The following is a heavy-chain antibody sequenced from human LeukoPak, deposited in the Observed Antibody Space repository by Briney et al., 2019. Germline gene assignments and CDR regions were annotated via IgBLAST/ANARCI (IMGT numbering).Heavy chain of an antibody. V-gene: IGHV3-15*01. J-gene: IGHJ5*02. CDR3: TDSPKRVIVVVT. Sequence: GGSLRLSYAASGFTFSNAWMSWVRQAPGKGLEWVGRIKSKTDGGTTDYAAPVKGRFTISRDDSKNTLYLQMNSLKTEDTAVYYCTDSPKRVIVVVTWGQGTLVTVSS. CDR1: GFTFSNAW. CDR2: IKSKTDGGTT. D-gene: IGHD3-22*01.